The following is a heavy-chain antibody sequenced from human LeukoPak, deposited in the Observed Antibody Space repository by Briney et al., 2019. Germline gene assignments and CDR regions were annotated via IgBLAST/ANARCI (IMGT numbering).Heavy chain of an antibody. J-gene: IGHJ4*02. D-gene: IGHD1-7*01. CDR2: ISSGSSYI. CDR3: ARGIGAQNYARFYFDY. V-gene: IGHV3-21*01. CDR1: GFTFTTYS. Sequence: KPGGSLRLSCAASGFTFTTYSMNWVRQAPGKGLEWVSSISSGSSYIYYPDSLKGRFTISRDNAKNSLYLQMNSLRAEDTAVYYCARGIGAQNYARFYFDYWGQGALVTVSS.